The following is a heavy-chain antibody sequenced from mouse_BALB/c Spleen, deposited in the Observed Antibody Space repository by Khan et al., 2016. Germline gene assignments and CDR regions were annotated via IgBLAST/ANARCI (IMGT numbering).Heavy chain of an antibody. CDR1: GYTSANYW. CDR2: IYPGDGDT. CDR3: ADALFVY. J-gene: IGHJ3*01. V-gene: IGHV1-87*01. Sequence: QVQLQQSGAELARPGASVRLSCKASGYTSANYWMQWVKQRPGLGLEWIGSIYPGDGDTRYSQKFKDKATLTADKSSSSAYMHLRSVASEDSAVYYCADALFVYWGQGTLVTVSA.